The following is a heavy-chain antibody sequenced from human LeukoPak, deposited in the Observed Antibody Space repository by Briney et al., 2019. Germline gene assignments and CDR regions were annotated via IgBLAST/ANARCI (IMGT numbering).Heavy chain of an antibody. V-gene: IGHV4-59*01. J-gene: IGHJ4*02. CDR3: SRDIRGYNYGWFDY. CDR1: GGSTNSYF. CDR2: IYYSGST. D-gene: IGHD5-18*01. Sequence: PSETLSFTCTVSGGSTNSYFWTWIRQPPGKGLEWIGYIYYSGSTKYNPSLKSRVTISLDTSKNQFSLNLNSVTAADTAVYYCSRDIRGYNYGWFDYWGQGTLVTVSS.